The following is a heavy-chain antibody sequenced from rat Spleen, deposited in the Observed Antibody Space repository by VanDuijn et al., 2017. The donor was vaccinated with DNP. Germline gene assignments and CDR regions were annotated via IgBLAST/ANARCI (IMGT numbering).Heavy chain of an antibody. CDR1: GFSLTSYT. V-gene: IGHV2-6*01. J-gene: IGHJ2*01. CDR2: ISSGGST. D-gene: IGHD5-1*01. Sequence: QVQLKESGPGLVQPSQTLSLTCTVSGFSLTSYTVSWVRQPPGKGLEWIAAISSGGSTYYNSALKSRLSISRDTSKSQVFLKMNSLQTEDTAMYFGARGGSWGQGVMVTVSS. CDR3: ARGGS.